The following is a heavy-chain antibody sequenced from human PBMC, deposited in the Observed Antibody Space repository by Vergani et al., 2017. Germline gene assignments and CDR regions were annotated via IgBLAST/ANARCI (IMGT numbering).Heavy chain of an antibody. CDR2: IYHDGTT. V-gene: IGHV4-30-4*08. Sequence: QVQLQESGPGLVKPSQTLSLTCVVSGDPISSGDYYWSWVRQTPEKGLEWIGYIYHDGTTYYHPSLKSRVIISVETSKNQFSLNLISVTATDTAVYYCARENYYDFWSGYHTYYYYYMDVWGKGTTVTVSS. D-gene: IGHD3-3*01. CDR1: GDPISSGDYY. CDR3: ARENYYDFWSGYHTYYYYYMDV. J-gene: IGHJ6*03.